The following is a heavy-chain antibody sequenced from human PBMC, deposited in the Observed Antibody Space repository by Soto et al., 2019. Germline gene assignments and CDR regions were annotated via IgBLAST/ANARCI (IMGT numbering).Heavy chain of an antibody. V-gene: IGHV4-59*01. Sequence: QVQLQESGPGLVKPSETLSLTCTVSGGSISSYYWSWIRQPPGKGLEWIGYIYYSGSTNYNPSLKSRVTISVDTSKNQFSLKLSSVTAADTAVYYCARAMGATLFDYWGQGTLVTVSS. J-gene: IGHJ4*02. D-gene: IGHD1-26*01. CDR3: ARAMGATLFDY. CDR2: IYYSGST. CDR1: GGSISSYY.